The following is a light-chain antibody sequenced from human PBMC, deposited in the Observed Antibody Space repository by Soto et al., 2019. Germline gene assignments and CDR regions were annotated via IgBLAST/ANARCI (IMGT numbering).Light chain of an antibody. Sequence: QSALTQPPSASGSPGQSVTISCTGTSSDVGGYNYVSWYQQQPGKAPKLMIYEVSKRPSGVPARFSGSKSGNTASLTVSGLQAEDEADYYCSSYAGSNNYVFGTGTKLTVL. V-gene: IGLV2-8*01. CDR2: EVS. CDR1: SSDVGGYNY. CDR3: SSYAGSNNYV. J-gene: IGLJ1*01.